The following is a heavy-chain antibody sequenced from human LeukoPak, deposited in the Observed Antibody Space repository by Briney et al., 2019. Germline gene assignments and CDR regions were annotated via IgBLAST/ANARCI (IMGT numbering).Heavy chain of an antibody. CDR2: INHSGSA. V-gene: IGHV4-34*01. Sequence: PAETLSLTCAVYGGSFSLYYWSWIRQPPGKGLEWIGEINHSGSANYNPSLKSRVAISVDTPKNQFSLRLSSVTAADTAVYYCARYRSGRDFDYWGQGTLVTVSS. J-gene: IGHJ4*02. D-gene: IGHD6-19*01. CDR1: GGSFSLYY. CDR3: ARYRSGRDFDY.